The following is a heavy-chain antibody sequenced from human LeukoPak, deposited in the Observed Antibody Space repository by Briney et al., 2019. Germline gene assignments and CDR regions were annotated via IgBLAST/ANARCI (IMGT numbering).Heavy chain of an antibody. CDR2: IYPSGST. Sequence: SETLSLTCTVSGVSISRYYWSWIRKPAGKGLEWLGRIYPSGSTNYNPSLKSRVAMSVDASKKQFSLELRSVTAADTAVYYCARESRDTSGFYYGDHWGPGTLVTVSS. V-gene: IGHV4-4*07. D-gene: IGHD3-22*01. CDR1: GVSISRYY. J-gene: IGHJ4*02. CDR3: ARESRDTSGFYYGDH.